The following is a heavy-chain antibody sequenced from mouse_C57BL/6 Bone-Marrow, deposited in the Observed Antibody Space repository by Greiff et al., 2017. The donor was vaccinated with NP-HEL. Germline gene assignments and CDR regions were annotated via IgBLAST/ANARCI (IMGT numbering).Heavy chain of an antibody. CDR2: INPGSGGT. CDR3: ARRRLRRDYYAMDY. J-gene: IGHJ4*01. CDR1: GYAFTNYL. V-gene: IGHV1-54*01. D-gene: IGHD2-4*01. Sequence: VQLQQSGAELVRPGTSVKVSCKASGYAFTNYLIAWVKQRPGQGLEWIGVINPGSGGTNYHEKFKGKATLTADKSSSTAYMQLSSLTSEDSAVYFCARRRLRRDYYAMDYWGQGTSVTVSS.